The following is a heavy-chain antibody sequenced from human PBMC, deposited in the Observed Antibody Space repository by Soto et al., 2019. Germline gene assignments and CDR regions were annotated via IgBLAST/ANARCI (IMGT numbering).Heavy chain of an antibody. J-gene: IGHJ4*02. Sequence: QVQLVESGGGVVQPGRSLRLSCAPSGFTFSSYAMHWVRQAPGKGLEWVAVISYDGSNKYYADSVKGRFTIARDNSKNPLYLQMNSLRAEDTAVYYCDRSSGNYFDYWGQVRLVTASS. CDR3: DRSSGNYFDY. V-gene: IGHV3-30-3*01. CDR1: GFTFSSYA. CDR2: ISYDGSNK. D-gene: IGHD6-19*01.